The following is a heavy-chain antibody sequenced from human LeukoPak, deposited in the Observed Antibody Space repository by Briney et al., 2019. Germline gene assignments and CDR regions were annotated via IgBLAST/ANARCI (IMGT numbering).Heavy chain of an antibody. CDR1: GFTFSDYY. CDR2: ISSSGTTI. CDR3: ASLRGVNR. V-gene: IGHV3-11*01. J-gene: IGHJ4*02. Sequence: PGGSLRLSCAASGFTFSDYYMSWIRQPPGKGLEWVSYISSSGTTIYYADSVRGRFTVSRDNAKNSLYLQMDSLSAEDTTVYYCASLRGVNRWGQGTLVTVSS. D-gene: IGHD3-10*01.